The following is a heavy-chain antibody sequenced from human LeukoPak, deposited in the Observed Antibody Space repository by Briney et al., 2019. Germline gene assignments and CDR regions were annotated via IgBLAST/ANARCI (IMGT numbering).Heavy chain of an antibody. CDR1: GFTFRTYG. CDR3: AKDTLGRGVSTLDY. Sequence: SGGSLRLSCAASGFTFRTYGMHWVRQGPGKGLEWVAVISYDGSNKYYADSVKGRFTISRDNSKNTLYVQMNSLRPEDTAVYYCAKDTLGRGVSTLDYWGQGTLVTVSS. CDR2: ISYDGSNK. D-gene: IGHD3-10*01. J-gene: IGHJ4*02. V-gene: IGHV3-30*18.